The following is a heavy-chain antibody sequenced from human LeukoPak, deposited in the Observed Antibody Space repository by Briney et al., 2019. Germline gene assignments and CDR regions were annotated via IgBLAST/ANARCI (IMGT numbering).Heavy chain of an antibody. V-gene: IGHV4-4*07. CDR3: ARDQRRSGWYYFDY. J-gene: IGHJ4*02. CDR1: GGSISSYY. Sequence: PSETLSLTCTVSGGSISSYYWSWIRQPAEKGLEWIGRIYTSGSTNYNPSLKSRVTMSVATSKNQFSLKLSSVTAADTAVYYCARDQRRSGWYYFDYWGQGTLVTVSS. CDR2: IYTSGST. D-gene: IGHD6-19*01.